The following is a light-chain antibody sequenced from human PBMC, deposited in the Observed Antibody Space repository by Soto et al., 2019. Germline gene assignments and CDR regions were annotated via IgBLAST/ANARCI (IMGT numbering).Light chain of an antibody. CDR1: QDINIY. V-gene: IGKV1-33*01. Sequence: DNQMTQSPSSLFASVGDRVAITCQATQDINIYLNWYQQKPGKAPNLLIYDASNLEIGVPSRFSGSGSGTHFTFTISSLQTEDIGTYYCQQYDILPITFGRGTRLEI. J-gene: IGKJ5*01. CDR3: QQYDILPIT. CDR2: DAS.